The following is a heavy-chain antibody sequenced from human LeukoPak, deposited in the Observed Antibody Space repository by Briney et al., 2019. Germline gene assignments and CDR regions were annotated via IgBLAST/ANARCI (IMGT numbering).Heavy chain of an antibody. D-gene: IGHD5-24*01. Sequence: GASVKVSCKASGYTFTSYGINWVRQATGQGLEWMGWMNPNSGNTGFAQKFQDRVSMTRDTSINTAYMELTSLRSGDTAVYYCARATPGGLHGYSFDYWGQGTVVTVYS. CDR1: GYTFTSYG. V-gene: IGHV1-8*02. CDR2: MNPNSGNT. CDR3: ARATPGGLHGYSFDY. J-gene: IGHJ4*02.